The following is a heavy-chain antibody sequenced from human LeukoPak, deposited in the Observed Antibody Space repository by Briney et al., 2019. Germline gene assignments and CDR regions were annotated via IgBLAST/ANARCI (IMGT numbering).Heavy chain of an antibody. CDR1: GGTFSSYA. Sequence: ASVKVSCKASGGTFSSYAISWVRQAPGQGLEWMGRIIPILGIANYAQKFQGRVTITADKSTSTAYMELSSLRSEDTAVYYCARGTGTHTYYFDYWGQGTLVTVSS. CDR2: IIPILGIA. J-gene: IGHJ4*02. D-gene: IGHD1-1*01. CDR3: ARGTGTHTYYFDY. V-gene: IGHV1-69*04.